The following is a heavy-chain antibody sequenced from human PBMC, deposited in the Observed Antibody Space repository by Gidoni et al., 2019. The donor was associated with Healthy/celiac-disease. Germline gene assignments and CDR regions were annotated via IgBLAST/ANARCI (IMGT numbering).Heavy chain of an antibody. D-gene: IGHD6-6*01. CDR1: GFPFSSYS. J-gene: IGHJ4*02. Sequence: EVQLVESGGGLVKPGGSLRLSCAASGFPFSSYSMNWVRQAPGKGLEWVSSISSSRSYIYYADSVKGRFTISRDNAKNSLYLQMNSLRAEDTAVYYCARDAFEYSSSSPFDYWGQGTLVTVSS. CDR2: ISSSRSYI. CDR3: ARDAFEYSSSSPFDY. V-gene: IGHV3-21*01.